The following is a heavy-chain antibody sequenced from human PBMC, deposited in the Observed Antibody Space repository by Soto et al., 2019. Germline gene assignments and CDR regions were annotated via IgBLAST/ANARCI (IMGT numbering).Heavy chain of an antibody. D-gene: IGHD3-3*01. J-gene: IGHJ4*02. V-gene: IGHV3-23*01. Sequence: EVQLLESGGGLVQPGGSLRLSCAASGFTFSSYGITWVRQAPGKGLEWVSSISGNGAGRYYADSVKGRFTISRDNSRNTEYLQMNRLRAEDTAVYYWAKGERSLEWLFSYWGQGTLVTVSS. CDR3: AKGERSLEWLFSY. CDR2: ISGNGAGR. CDR1: GFTFSSYG.